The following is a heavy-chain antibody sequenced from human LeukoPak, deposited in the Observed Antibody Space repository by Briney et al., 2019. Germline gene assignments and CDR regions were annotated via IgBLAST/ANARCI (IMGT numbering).Heavy chain of an antibody. CDR1: GFTFSSYA. V-gene: IGHV3-30*04. J-gene: IGHJ4*02. CDR2: ISYDGSNK. CDR3: ARAPPGRSYLDY. D-gene: IGHD3-10*01. Sequence: PGRSLRLSCAASGFTFSSYAMHWVRQAPGKGLEWVAVISYDGSNKYYADSVKGRFTISRDNSKNTLYLQMNSLRAEDTAVYYCARAPPGRSYLDYWGQGTLVTVSS.